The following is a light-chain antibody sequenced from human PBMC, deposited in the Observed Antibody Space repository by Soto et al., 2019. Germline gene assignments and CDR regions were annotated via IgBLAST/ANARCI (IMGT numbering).Light chain of an antibody. J-gene: IGKJ1*01. CDR3: QQYNSYSWT. CDR1: QSVSSN. CDR2: KAS. V-gene: IGKV1-5*03. Sequence: MTQSPATPSVSPGERTTLSCRASQSVSSNLAWYQQKPGKAPKLLIYKASTLKSGVPSRFGGSGSGTEFTLTISSLQPDDFATCYCQQYNSYSWTFGQGTKVDIK.